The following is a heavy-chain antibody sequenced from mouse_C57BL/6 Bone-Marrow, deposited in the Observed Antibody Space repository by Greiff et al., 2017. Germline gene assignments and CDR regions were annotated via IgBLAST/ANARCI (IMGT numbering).Heavy chain of an antibody. D-gene: IGHD2-14*01. CDR1: GYTFTSYW. CDR3: ARSLGTGGGTWFAY. CDR2: IHPNSGST. J-gene: IGHJ3*01. V-gene: IGHV1-64*01. Sequence: VQLQQPGAELVKPGASVKLSCKASGYTFTSYWMHWVKQRPGQGLEWIGMIHPNSGSTNYNEKFKSKATLTVDKSSSTAYMQLSSLTSEDSAVYYFARSLGTGGGTWFAYWGQGTLVTVSA.